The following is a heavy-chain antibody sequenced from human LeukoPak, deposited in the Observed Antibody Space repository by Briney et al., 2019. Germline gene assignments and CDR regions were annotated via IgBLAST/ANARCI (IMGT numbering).Heavy chain of an antibody. V-gene: IGHV1-46*01. J-gene: IGHJ4*02. CDR1: GYSFTSYY. D-gene: IGHD2-2*01. CDR3: ARGGGHCSSTSCYGDF. Sequence: ASVKVSCKASGYSFTSYYMHWVRQAPGQGLEWMGIINPGAGTTSYAQKFQGRVTMTRDTSTSTVYMELSSLRSEDTAVYYCARGGGHCSSTSCYGDFWGQGTLVTVSS. CDR2: INPGAGTT.